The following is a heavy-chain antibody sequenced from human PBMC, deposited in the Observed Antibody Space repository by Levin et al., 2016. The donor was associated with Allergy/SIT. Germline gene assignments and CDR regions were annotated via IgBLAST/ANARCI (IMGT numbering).Heavy chain of an antibody. CDR1: GGSVSSGSYY. Sequence: SETLSLTCTVSGGSVSSGSYYWSWIRQPPGKGLEWIGYIYYSGSTNYNPSLKSRVTISVDTSKNQFSLRLTSVTAADTALYYCARIPDAYNLYYYYEMDVWGPGTAVTVSS. D-gene: IGHD5-24*01. J-gene: IGHJ6*02. CDR3: ARIPDAYNLYYYYEMDV. V-gene: IGHV4-61*01. CDR2: IYYSGST.